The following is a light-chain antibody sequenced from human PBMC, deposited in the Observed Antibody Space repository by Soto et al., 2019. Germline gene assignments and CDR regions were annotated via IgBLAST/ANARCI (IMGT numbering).Light chain of an antibody. CDR1: SSDIGAYNY. V-gene: IGLV2-14*01. J-gene: IGLJ1*01. CDR3: SSFSSAIAFV. Sequence: QSVLTQPASVSASPGQSITISCTGTSSDIGAYNYISWYQPHPGKAPKLMIYEVTNRPSGISNRFSGSRSGNTASLSISGLQAEDEADYYCSSFSSAIAFVFGTGTKVTVL. CDR2: EVT.